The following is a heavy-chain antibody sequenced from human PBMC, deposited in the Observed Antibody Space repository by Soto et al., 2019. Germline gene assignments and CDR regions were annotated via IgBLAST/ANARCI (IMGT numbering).Heavy chain of an antibody. CDR1: GGSIRSYY. V-gene: IGHV4-4*07. D-gene: IGHD3-3*01. CDR3: AREGESGFGMDV. CDR2: VYTTGST. J-gene: IGHJ6*02. Sequence: SETLSLTCNVSGGSIRSYYCSWVRQPAGKALEWIGRVYTTGSTNYNPSLRSRVSISVDTSKNQFSLTVTSVTAADTAVYYCAREGESGFGMDVWGQGTTVTVSS.